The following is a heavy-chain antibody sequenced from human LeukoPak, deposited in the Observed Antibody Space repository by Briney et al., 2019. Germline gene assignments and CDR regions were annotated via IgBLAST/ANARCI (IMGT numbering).Heavy chain of an antibody. CDR1: GGSISSYY. CDR3: GRRTYYDTLTGYTYWYFDL. D-gene: IGHD3-9*01. CDR2: TSYSGST. V-gene: IGHV4-59*01. Sequence: SETLSLICTVSGGSISSYYWSWIRQPPGKRLEWIGYTSYSGSTDYNPSLKSRVTMSVDTSKNQFSLKLSSVTAADTVVYYCGRRTYYDTLTGYTYWYFDLWGRGTLVAVSS. J-gene: IGHJ2*01.